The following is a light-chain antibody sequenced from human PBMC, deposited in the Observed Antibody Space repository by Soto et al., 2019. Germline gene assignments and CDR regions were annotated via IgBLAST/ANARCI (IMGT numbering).Light chain of an antibody. CDR1: LSVSVY. CDR2: DAS. V-gene: IGKV3-15*01. CDR3: QQYNNRWT. J-gene: IGKJ1*01. Sequence: VLTQSPATLSLSAGERATLSCRTSLSVSVYLDWYQQKPGQAPRLLIYDASTRATGIPARFSGSGSGTEFILTISSMTSEDFAVYYCQQYNNRWTFGQGTKVDIK.